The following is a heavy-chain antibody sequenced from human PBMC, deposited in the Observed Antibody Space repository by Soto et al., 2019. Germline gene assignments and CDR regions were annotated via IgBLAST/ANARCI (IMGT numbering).Heavy chain of an antibody. CDR1: GYTLTELS. J-gene: IGHJ3*02. Sequence: ASVKVSCKVSGYTLTELSMHWVRQAPGKGLEWMGGFDPEDGETIYAQKFQGRVTMTEDTSTDTAYMELSSLRSEDTAVYYCATLLSFIPPDAFDIWXQGTMVTVSS. V-gene: IGHV1-24*01. CDR3: ATLLSFIPPDAFDI. D-gene: IGHD3-10*01. CDR2: FDPEDGET.